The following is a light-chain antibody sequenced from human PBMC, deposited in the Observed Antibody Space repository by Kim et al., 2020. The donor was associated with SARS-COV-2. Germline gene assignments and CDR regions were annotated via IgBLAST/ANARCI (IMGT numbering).Light chain of an antibody. J-gene: IGLJ3*02. CDR1: SLRSYY. CDR3: NSRDSSGNHPPWV. Sequence: SSELTQDPAVSVALGQTVRITCQGDSLRSYYASWYQQKPGQAPVLVIYGKNNRPSGIPDRFSGPSSGNTASLTIPGAQAEDEADYYCNSRDSSGNHPPWVFGGGTQLAVL. V-gene: IGLV3-19*01. CDR2: GKN.